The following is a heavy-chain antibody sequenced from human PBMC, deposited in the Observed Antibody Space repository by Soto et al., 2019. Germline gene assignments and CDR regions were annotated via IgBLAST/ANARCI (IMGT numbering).Heavy chain of an antibody. V-gene: IGHV4-4*02. CDR2: IYHSGST. D-gene: IGHD1-1*01. J-gene: IGHJ4*02. CDR3: ARLTGALFASYFDY. Sequence: SETLSITCAVSGGSISSSNWWSWVRQPPGKGLEWIGEIYHSGSTNYNPSLKSRVTISVDKSKNQFSLKLSSVTAADTAVYYCARLTGALFASYFDYWGQGIPVTVSS. CDR1: GGSISSSNW.